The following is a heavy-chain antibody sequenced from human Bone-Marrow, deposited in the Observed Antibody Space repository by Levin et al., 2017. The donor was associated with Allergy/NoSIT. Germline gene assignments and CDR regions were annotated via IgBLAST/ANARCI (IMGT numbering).Heavy chain of an antibody. V-gene: IGHV2-70*04. Sequence: KASGPTLVKPTQTLTLTCTLSGLSFAVTETRISWIRQTPGKALEWLARIDWDDNTFYSTSLKTRLTISKDSSKNQVVLTMTNMDPVDTATCYCARDRYRGASYWFDAWGQGTLVTVSS. J-gene: IGHJ5*02. D-gene: IGHD1-26*01. CDR3: ARDRYRGASYWFDA. CDR2: IDWDDNT. CDR1: GLSFAVTETR.